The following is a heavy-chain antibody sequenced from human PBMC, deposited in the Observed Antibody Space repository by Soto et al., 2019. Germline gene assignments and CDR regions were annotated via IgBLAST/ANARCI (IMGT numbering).Heavy chain of an antibody. CDR3: ARGNCSSTSCSPGGYYYYYYMDV. Sequence: QVQLVQSGAEVKKPGSSVKVSCKASGGTFSSYTISWVRQAPGQGLEWMGRIIPILGIANYAQKFQGGVTITADKSTSTAYMELSSLRSEDTAVYYCARGNCSSTSCSPGGYYYYYYMDVWGKGTTVTVSS. CDR1: GGTFSSYT. CDR2: IIPILGIA. V-gene: IGHV1-69*02. D-gene: IGHD2-2*01. J-gene: IGHJ6*03.